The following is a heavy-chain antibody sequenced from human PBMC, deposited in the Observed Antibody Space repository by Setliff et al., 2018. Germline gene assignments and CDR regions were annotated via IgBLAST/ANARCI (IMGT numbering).Heavy chain of an antibody. CDR2: IIPIFGTA. D-gene: IGHD1-26*01. V-gene: IGHV1-69*05. Sequence: SVKVSCKASGGGLNNYAVAWVRQAPGQGLEWMGGIIPIFGTANYAQKFQGRVTITTDESTSTAYMELSSLRSEDTAVYYCARDILPRRYAFDIWGQGTMVT. CDR3: ARDILPRRYAFDI. CDR1: GGGLNNYA. J-gene: IGHJ3*02.